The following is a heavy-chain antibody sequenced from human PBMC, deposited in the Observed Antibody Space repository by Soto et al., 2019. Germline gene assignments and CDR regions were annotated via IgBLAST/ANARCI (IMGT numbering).Heavy chain of an antibody. CDR2: ISYDGSNK. J-gene: IGHJ4*02. Sequence: PGGSLRLSCAASGFTFSSYGMHWVRQAPGKGLEWVAVISYDGSNKYYADSVKGRFTISRDNSKNTLYLQMNSLRAEDTAVYYCAKDMEDIAEAVEFGPFDYWGQGTLVTVSS. V-gene: IGHV3-30*18. CDR3: AKDMEDIAEAVEFGPFDY. D-gene: IGHD6-19*01. CDR1: GFTFSSYG.